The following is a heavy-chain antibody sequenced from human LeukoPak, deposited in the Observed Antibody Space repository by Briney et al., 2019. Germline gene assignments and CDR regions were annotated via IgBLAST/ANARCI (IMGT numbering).Heavy chain of an antibody. J-gene: IGHJ6*04. Sequence: GGSLRLSCAASGFTFSSYSMNWVRQAPGKGLEWVSSISSSSSYIYYADSVKGRFTISRDNAKNSLYLQMNSLRAEDTALYYCASGRGYSYGCGLWGKGTTVTVSS. CDR2: ISSSSSYI. V-gene: IGHV3-21*01. CDR1: GFTFSSYS. D-gene: IGHD5-18*01. CDR3: ASGRGYSYGCGL.